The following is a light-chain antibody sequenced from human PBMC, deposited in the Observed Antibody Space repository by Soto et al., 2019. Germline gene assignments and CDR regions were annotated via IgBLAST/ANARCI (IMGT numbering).Light chain of an antibody. CDR1: SSNIGSNY. J-gene: IGLJ2*01. Sequence: QSVLTQPPSVSAAPGQKVTISCSGSSSNIGSNYVSWYQQLPGTAPKLLIYDDNKRPSEIPDRFSGSKSGTSATLGITGLQTGDEADYYCGTWDSSLSAGVFGGGTKVTVL. CDR2: DDN. V-gene: IGLV1-51*01. CDR3: GTWDSSLSAGV.